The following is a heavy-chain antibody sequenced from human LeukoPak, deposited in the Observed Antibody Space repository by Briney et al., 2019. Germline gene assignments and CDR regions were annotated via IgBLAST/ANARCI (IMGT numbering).Heavy chain of an antibody. D-gene: IGHD6-19*01. CDR2: INHSGST. V-gene: IGHV4-34*01. J-gene: IGHJ4*02. CDR3: AREGTTEAGTFDY. Sequence: SETLSLTCAVYGGSFSGYYWSWIRQPPGKGLEWIGEINHSGSTNYNPSLKSRVTISVDTSKNQFSLKLSSVAAADTAMYYCAREGTTEAGTFDYWGQGTLVTVSS. CDR1: GGSFSGYY.